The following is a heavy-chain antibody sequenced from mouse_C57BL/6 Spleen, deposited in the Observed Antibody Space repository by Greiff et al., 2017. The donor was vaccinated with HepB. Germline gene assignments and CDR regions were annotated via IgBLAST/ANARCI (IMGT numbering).Heavy chain of an antibody. D-gene: IGHD2-4*01. CDR3: ARYYDYDGAIYY. J-gene: IGHJ4*01. V-gene: IGHV5-6*01. CDR2: ISSGGSYT. CDR1: GFTFSSYG. Sequence: EVHLVESGGDLVKPGGSLKLSCAASGFTFSSYGMSWVRQTPDKRLEWVATISSGGSYTYYPDSVKGRCTISRDNAKNTLYLQMSSLKSEDTAMYYCARYYDYDGAIYYWGQGTSVTVSS.